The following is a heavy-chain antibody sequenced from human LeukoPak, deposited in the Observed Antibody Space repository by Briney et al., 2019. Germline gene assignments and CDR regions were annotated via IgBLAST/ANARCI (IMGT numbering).Heavy chain of an antibody. CDR1: GYTFTSYD. CDR3: ARDPDHCSGGSCYPVPTY. Sequence: ASVKVSCKASGYTFTSYDINWVRQAPGQGLEWMGWINIYKGNTNYARKVQGRVTMTTDTSTSTAYMELRSLRSDDTAVYYCARDPDHCSGGSCYPVPTYWGQGTLVTVSS. V-gene: IGHV1-18*01. D-gene: IGHD2-15*01. CDR2: INIYKGNT. J-gene: IGHJ4*02.